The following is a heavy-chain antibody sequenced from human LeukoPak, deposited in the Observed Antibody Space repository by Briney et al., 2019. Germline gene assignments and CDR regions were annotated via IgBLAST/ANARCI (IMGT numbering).Heavy chain of an antibody. Sequence: SETPSLTCTVSGGSISSGGYYWSWIRQHPGKGLEWIGYIYYSGSTYYNPSLKSRVTISVDTSKNQFSLKLSSVTAADTAVYYCARDYGDYGMDVWGQGTTVTVSS. J-gene: IGHJ6*02. CDR1: GGSISSGGYY. CDR3: ARDYGDYGMDV. CDR2: IYYSGST. V-gene: IGHV4-31*03. D-gene: IGHD4-17*01.